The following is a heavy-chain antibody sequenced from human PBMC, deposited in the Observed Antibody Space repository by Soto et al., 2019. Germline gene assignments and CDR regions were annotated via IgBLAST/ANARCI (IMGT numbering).Heavy chain of an antibody. CDR2: IIPILGIA. CDR1: GGTFSSYT. J-gene: IGHJ4*02. Sequence: QVQLVQSGAEVKKPGSSVKVSCKASGGTFSSYTISWVRQAPGQGLEWMGRIIPILGIANYAKKFQGRVTIPARISTSTAYMELSSLRSEDTAVYYRARGGYDLGACDYWGEGTLVTVSS. CDR3: ARGGYDLGACDY. V-gene: IGHV1-69*02. D-gene: IGHD5-12*01.